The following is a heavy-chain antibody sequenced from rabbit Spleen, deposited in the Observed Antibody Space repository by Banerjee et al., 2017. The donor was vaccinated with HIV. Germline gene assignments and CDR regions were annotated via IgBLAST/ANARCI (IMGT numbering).Heavy chain of an antibody. D-gene: IGHD8-1*01. CDR1: GFSLSTDYY. J-gene: IGHJ6*01. CDR3: ARDSGTSFSSYGMDL. CDR2: IYGGVIGST. V-gene: IGHV1S45*01. Sequence: QQQLVESGGGLVQPGGTLTLTCTASGFSLSTDYYMCWVRQAPGKGLESIACIYGGVIGSTYYATWAKGRFTISKSSSTTVTLQMTSLTAADTATYFCARDSGTSFSSYGMDLWGPGDPRHRL.